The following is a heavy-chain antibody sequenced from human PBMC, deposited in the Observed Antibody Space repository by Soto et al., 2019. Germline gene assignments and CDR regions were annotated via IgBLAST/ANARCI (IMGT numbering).Heavy chain of an antibody. CDR3: ARPHGDYVRYWYFDL. V-gene: IGHV4-59*08. J-gene: IGHJ2*01. D-gene: IGHD4-17*01. Sequence: SETLSLTCTVSGGSISSYYWSWIRQPPGKGLEWIGSIYYSGSTYYNPSLKSRVTISADTSKNQFSLKLSSVTAADTAVYYCARPHGDYVRYWYFDLWGRGTLVTVSS. CDR1: GGSISSYY. CDR2: IYYSGST.